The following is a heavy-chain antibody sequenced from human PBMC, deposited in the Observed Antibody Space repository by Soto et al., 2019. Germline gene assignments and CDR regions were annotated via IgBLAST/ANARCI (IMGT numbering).Heavy chain of an antibody. J-gene: IGHJ4*02. CDR3: GKSKDIVVVPAAPVFDH. CDR1: GFTFDDYG. D-gene: IGHD2-2*01. V-gene: IGHV3-9*01. Sequence: EVQLVGSGGGLVRPGGSRRLSCVASGFTFDDYGMHWVRQVPGKGLEWVAGISWNRGTIGYADSVRGRFTISRDNAKNSLFLQMTSLRTEDTAIYYCGKSKDIVVVPAAPVFDHRGQGIMVTVSS. CDR2: ISWNRGTI.